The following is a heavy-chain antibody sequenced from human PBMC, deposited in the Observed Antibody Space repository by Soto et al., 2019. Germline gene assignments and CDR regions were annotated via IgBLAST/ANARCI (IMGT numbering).Heavy chain of an antibody. V-gene: IGHV4-59*01. D-gene: IGHD3-10*01. CDR1: GGSISSYY. CDR2: IYYSGST. J-gene: IGHJ6*02. CDR3: ARDAPRYYYGSGSYYNIGYYYYYGMDV. Sequence: SETLSLTCTVSGGSISSYYWSWIRQPPGKGLEWIGYIYYSGSTNYNPSLKSRVTISVDTSKNQFSLKLSSVTAADTAVYYCARDAPRYYYGSGSYYNIGYYYYYGMDVWGQGTTVTV.